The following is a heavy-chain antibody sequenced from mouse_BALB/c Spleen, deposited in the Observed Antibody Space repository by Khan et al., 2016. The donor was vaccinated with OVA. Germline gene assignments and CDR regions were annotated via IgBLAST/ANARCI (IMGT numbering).Heavy chain of an antibody. Sequence: VQLKESGPELVKPGASVKISCKASGYSFTGYFMNWVMQSHGKSLEWIGRINPHIGETFYNQKFKGKATLTVDESSSTANMELRSLASEDAAVYYCARTYGSDFDNWGQGTTLTVSS. V-gene: IGHV1-20*02. D-gene: IGHD1-1*01. J-gene: IGHJ2*01. CDR3: ARTYGSDFDN. CDR2: INPHIGET. CDR1: GYSFTGYF.